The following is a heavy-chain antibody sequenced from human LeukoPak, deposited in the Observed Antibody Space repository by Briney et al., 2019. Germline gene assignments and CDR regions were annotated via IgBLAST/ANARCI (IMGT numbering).Heavy chain of an antibody. V-gene: IGHV1-2*02. CDR1: GYTFTGYY. Sequence: GASVKVSCKASGYTFTGYYMHWVRQAPGQGLEWMGWINPNSGGTNYAQKFQGRVTMTRDTSISTAYMEMSRLRSEDTAVYYCAAEYSSSWLGFDPWGQGTLVTVSS. J-gene: IGHJ5*02. CDR2: INPNSGGT. D-gene: IGHD6-13*01. CDR3: AAEYSSSWLGFDP.